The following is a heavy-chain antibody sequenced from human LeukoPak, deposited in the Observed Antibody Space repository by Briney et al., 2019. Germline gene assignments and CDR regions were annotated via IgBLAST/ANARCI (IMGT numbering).Heavy chain of an antibody. V-gene: IGHV4-30-4*01. Sequence: LSETLSLTCTVSGGSISSGDYYWSWIRQPPGKGLEWIGYIYYSGSTYYNPSLKSRVTISVDRSKNQFSLKLSSVTAADTAVYYCARVGGPNSSFWYLDYWGQGTLVAVSS. CDR1: GGSISSGDYY. CDR2: IYYSGST. CDR3: ARVGGPNSSFWYLDY. J-gene: IGHJ4*02. D-gene: IGHD6-6*01.